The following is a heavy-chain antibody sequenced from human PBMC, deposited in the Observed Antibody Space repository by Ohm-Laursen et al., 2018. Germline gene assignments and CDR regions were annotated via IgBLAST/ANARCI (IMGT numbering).Heavy chain of an antibody. Sequence: SLRLSCAASGFTFSSYAMSWVRQAPGKGLEWVSAISSSGGSTYYADSVKGRFTISRDNSKNSLYLQMNSLTAEDTAMYYCARDDLNAAWDSEHYWGQGTLVTVSS. D-gene: IGHD1-26*01. CDR3: ARDDLNAAWDSEHY. V-gene: IGHV3-23*01. J-gene: IGHJ4*02. CDR1: GFTFSSYA. CDR2: ISSSGGST.